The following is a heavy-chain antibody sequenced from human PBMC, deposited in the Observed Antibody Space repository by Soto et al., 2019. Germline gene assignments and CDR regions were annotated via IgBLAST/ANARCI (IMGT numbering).Heavy chain of an antibody. D-gene: IGHD3-10*01. CDR3: AAALSGSGAFDL. J-gene: IGHJ3*01. V-gene: IGHV1-24*01. CDR1: GYTLTELS. CDR2: FDPEDGET. Sequence: ASVKVSCKVAGYTLTELSMHWVRQAPGKGLEWMGGFDPEDGETIYAQKFQGRVTMTEDTSTDTAYMELSSLRSEDTAMYYCAAALSGSGAFDLWGQGTMVTVSS.